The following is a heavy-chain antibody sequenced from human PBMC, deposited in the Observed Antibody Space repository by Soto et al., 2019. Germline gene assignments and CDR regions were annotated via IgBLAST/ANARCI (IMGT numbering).Heavy chain of an antibody. J-gene: IGHJ4*02. CDR1: GDSISSYH. Sequence: SETLSLTCTVSGDSISSYHWSWIRQPPGKGLEWIGYISNSGSTNYIPSLKSRVTISVDTSKNQFSLKLSSVTAADTAVYYCARSHTDYWGQGTLVTVSS. V-gene: IGHV4-59*12. CDR3: ARSHTDY. CDR2: ISNSGST.